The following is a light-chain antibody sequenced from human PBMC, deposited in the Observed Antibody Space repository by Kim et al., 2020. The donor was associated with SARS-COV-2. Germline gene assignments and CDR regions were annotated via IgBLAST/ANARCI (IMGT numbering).Light chain of an antibody. Sequence: SISCTGSAAPLGTPYDVHWYQQLPDEAPTLLLFGNPNRPSGFPDRFSGSNSGTSATLAITGLQAEAEADYYYQSFDRGLSGWVFGGGTQLTVL. CDR1: AAPLGTPYD. CDR3: QSFDRGLSGWV. V-gene: IGLV1-40*01. J-gene: IGLJ3*02. CDR2: GNP.